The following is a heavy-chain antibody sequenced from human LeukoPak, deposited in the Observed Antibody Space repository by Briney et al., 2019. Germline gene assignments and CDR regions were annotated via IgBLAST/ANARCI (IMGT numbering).Heavy chain of an antibody. D-gene: IGHD2-2*01. Sequence: GGSLRLSCAASGFTFSSYWMHWVRHAPGKGLVWVSRINTDGSTTTYADSVKGRFTISRDNAKNTLYLQMNSLRAEDTAVYYCARPHVPTASTNWFDPWGPGTLVTVSS. CDR1: GFTFSSYW. V-gene: IGHV3-74*01. CDR2: INTDGSTT. J-gene: IGHJ5*02. CDR3: ARPHVPTASTNWFDP.